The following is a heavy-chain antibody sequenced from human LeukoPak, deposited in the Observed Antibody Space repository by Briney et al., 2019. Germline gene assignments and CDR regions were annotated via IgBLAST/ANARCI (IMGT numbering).Heavy chain of an antibody. J-gene: IGHJ4*02. V-gene: IGHV1-46*01. Sequence: ASVKVSCKASGYTFTGYYMHWVRQAPGQGLEWMGIINPSGGSTSYAQKFQGRVTMTRDTSTSTVYMELSSLRSEDTAVYYCARGGPITYYDILTGSTYYFDYWGQGTLVTVSS. CDR3: ARGGPITYYDILTGSTYYFDY. CDR2: INPSGGST. D-gene: IGHD3-9*01. CDR1: GYTFTGYY.